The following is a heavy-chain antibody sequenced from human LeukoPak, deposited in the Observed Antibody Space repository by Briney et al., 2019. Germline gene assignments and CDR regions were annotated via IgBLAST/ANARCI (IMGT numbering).Heavy chain of an antibody. CDR2: ISWNSGSI. J-gene: IGHJ4*02. CDR3: ARESCERPFCRYFWSGYYFDY. Sequence: PGGSLRLSCAASGFTFDDYAMHWVRQAPGKGLEWVSGISWNSGSIGYADPVKGRFTISRDNAKNSLYLQMNSLRAEDTAVYYCARESCERPFCRYFWSGYYFDYWGQGALVTVSS. CDR1: GFTFDDYA. D-gene: IGHD3-3*01. V-gene: IGHV3-9*01.